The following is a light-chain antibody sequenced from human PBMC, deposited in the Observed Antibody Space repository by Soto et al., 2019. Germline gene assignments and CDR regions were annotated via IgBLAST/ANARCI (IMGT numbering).Light chain of an antibody. CDR3: QQYNNWPWT. CDR2: GAS. CDR1: QSVSSN. Sequence: EIVLTQSPATLSVSPGERATLSCRASQSVSSNLSWYQQKPGQAPRLIIYGASTRATGIPARFSGSGAETEFTLTISSLQSEDFAVYYCQQYNNWPWTFGQGTKVEIK. J-gene: IGKJ1*01. V-gene: IGKV3-15*01.